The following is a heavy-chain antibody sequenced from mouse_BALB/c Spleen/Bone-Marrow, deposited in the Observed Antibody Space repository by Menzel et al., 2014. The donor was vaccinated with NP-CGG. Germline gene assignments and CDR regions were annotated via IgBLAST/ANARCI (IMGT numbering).Heavy chain of an antibody. CDR2: INPTSYYT. D-gene: IGHD4-1*01. Sequence: QVQLQQSGAELARPGASVKMSCKASGYTFTSYTIYWIKERPGQGLEWIGYINPTSYYTEYNQKFKDKATLTSDKSSSTAYMQLNSLTSEDSAVYYCARKWLGRGNWGQGTTLTVSS. V-gene: IGHV1-4*01. J-gene: IGHJ2*01. CDR3: ARKWLGRGN. CDR1: GYTFTSYT.